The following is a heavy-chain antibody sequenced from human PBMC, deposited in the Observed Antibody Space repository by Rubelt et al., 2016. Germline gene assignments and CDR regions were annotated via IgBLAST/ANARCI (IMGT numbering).Heavy chain of an antibody. V-gene: IGHV4-34*01. CDR1: GESFGYYY. J-gene: IGHJ2*01. Sequence: QVQLQQWGAGLLKPSETLSLTCAVYGESFGYYYWSWIRQPPGKGLEWIGKINHSGSTNYNPSLKSRVTMSVDTSKNQFSRKLSSVTAADTAVYYCARHGAVLNWFFDLWGRGTLVTVSS. CDR3: ARHGAVLNWFFDL. CDR2: INHSGST. D-gene: IGHD3-16*01.